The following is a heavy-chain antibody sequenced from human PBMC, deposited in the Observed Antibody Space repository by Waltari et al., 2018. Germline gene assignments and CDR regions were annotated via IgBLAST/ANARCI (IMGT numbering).Heavy chain of an antibody. CDR1: GGSISSGSYY. D-gene: IGHD3-22*01. J-gene: IGHJ5*02. CDR3: AREGIGYDSSGYYQHNWFDP. CDR2: IYTSGST. Sequence: QVQLQESGPGLVKPSQTLSLTCTVSGGSISSGSYYWSWIRQPAGKGLEWIGRIYTSGSTNYTPSLNSRVTISVDTSKNQFSLKLSSVTAADTAVYYCAREGIGYDSSGYYQHNWFDPWGQGTLVTVSS. V-gene: IGHV4-61*02.